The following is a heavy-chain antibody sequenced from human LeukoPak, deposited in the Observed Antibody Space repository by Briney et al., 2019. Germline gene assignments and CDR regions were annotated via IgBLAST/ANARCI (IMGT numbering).Heavy chain of an antibody. V-gene: IGHV1-46*01. CDR2: INPTAGNT. CDR3: ARIRDGYNDAYDI. J-gene: IGHJ3*02. D-gene: IGHD5-24*01. Sequence: ASVKVSCKASGYTFSNYYLHWVRQAPGQGLEWMGLINPTAGNTYYAQRFQGRVTMTRNTSTSTVYMELSSLRSEDTAVYYRARIRDGYNDAYDIWGQGTMVTVPS. CDR1: GYTFSNYY.